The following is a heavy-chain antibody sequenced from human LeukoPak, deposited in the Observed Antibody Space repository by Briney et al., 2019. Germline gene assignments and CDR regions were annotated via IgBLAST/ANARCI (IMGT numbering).Heavy chain of an antibody. CDR2: IYSGGST. D-gene: IGHD6-19*01. V-gene: IGHV3-53*01. CDR1: GFTVSSNY. Sequence: PGGSLRLSCAASGFTVSSNYMSWVRQAPGKGLEWASVIYSGGSTYYADSVKGRFTISRDNSKNTLYLQMNSLRAEDTAVYYCASRYSSGWYGPFDYWGQGTLVTVSS. J-gene: IGHJ4*02. CDR3: ASRYSSGWYGPFDY.